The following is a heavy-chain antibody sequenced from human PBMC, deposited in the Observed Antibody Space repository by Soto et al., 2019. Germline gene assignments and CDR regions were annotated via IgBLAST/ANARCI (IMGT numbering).Heavy chain of an antibody. D-gene: IGHD6-13*01. CDR1: GFTFSSYG. CDR2: IWYDGSNK. J-gene: IGHJ4*02. V-gene: IGHV3-33*01. CDR3: ARWGIAAGDY. Sequence: QVQLVESGGGVVQPGRSLRLSCAASGFTFSSYGMHWVRQAPGKGLEWVAVIWYDGSNKYYADSVKGRFTISRANSKNTLYLQMNILRAEDTAVYYCARWGIAAGDYWGQGTLVTVSS.